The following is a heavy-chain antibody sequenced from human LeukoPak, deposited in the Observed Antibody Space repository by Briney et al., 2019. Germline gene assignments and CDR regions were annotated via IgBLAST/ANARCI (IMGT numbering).Heavy chain of an antibody. CDR1: GGTFSSYA. CDR3: AAKGSGYYYSFDY. Sequence: GSSVKVSFKASGGTFSSYAISWVRQAPGQGLEWMGGIIPIFGTANYAQKFQGRVTITADESTSTAYMELSSLRSEDTAVYYCAAKGSGYYYSFDYWGQGTLVTVSS. V-gene: IGHV1-69*01. D-gene: IGHD3-22*01. CDR2: IIPIFGTA. J-gene: IGHJ4*02.